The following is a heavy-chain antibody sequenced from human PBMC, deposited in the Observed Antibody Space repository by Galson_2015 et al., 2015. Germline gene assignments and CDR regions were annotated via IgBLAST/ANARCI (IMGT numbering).Heavy chain of an antibody. CDR1: GFTVSSNY. Sequence: SLRLSCAASGFTVSSNYMSWVRQAPGKGLEWVSVIYSGGSTYYADSVKGRFTISRDNSKNTLYLQMNSLRAEDTAVYYCARDLTGLRFLEWNYGMDVWGQGTTVTVSS. CDR2: IYSGGST. D-gene: IGHD3-3*01. CDR3: ARDLTGLRFLEWNYGMDV. V-gene: IGHV3-53*01. J-gene: IGHJ6*02.